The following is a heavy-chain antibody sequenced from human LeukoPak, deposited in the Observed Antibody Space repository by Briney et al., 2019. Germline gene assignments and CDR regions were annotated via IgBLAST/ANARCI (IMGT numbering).Heavy chain of an antibody. CDR3: ARRVEGTKDY. CDR1: GFTFSSSA. Sequence: GRSLTLSCAASGFTFSSSAMHWVRQAPGKGLEWVAAIDGGGGGRDYADSVKGRFTISRDNSKNTLFLQMNSLRADDTAIYYCARRVEGTKDYWGQGTQVTVSS. V-gene: IGHV3-23*01. CDR2: IDGGGGGR. J-gene: IGHJ4*02.